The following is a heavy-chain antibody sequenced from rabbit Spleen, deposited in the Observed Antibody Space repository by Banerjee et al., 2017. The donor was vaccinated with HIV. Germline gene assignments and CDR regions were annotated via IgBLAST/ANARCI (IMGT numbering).Heavy chain of an antibody. J-gene: IGHJ4*01. Sequence: QSLEESGGDLVKPGASLTLTCTASGVSFSSSSYMCWVRQAPGKGLEWIACIDTGSSGFTYFATWAKGRFTCSKTSSTTVTLQMTRLTAADTATYFCVRDYHDEIYRPNLWGQGTWSPS. CDR1: GVSFSSSSY. V-gene: IGHV1S40*01. CDR3: VRDYHDEIYRPNL. CDR2: IDTGSSGFT. D-gene: IGHD1-1*01.